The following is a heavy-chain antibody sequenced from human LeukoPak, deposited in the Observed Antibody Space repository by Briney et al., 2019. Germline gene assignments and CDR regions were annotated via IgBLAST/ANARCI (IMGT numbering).Heavy chain of an antibody. CDR1: GFTFSSYG. Sequence: GGSLRLSCAASGFTFSSYGMSWVRQAPGKGLEWVSVIYSGGSTYYADSVKGRFTISRDNSKNTLYLQMNSLRAEDTAVYYCARDGYYYGSGSYLRGYYMDVWGKGTTVTISS. J-gene: IGHJ6*03. CDR2: IYSGGST. CDR3: ARDGYYYGSGSYLRGYYMDV. D-gene: IGHD3-10*01. V-gene: IGHV3-53*01.